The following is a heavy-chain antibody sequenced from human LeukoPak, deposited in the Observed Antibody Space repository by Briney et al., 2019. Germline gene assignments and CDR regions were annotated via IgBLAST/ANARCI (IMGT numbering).Heavy chain of an antibody. CDR3: ARESGNCSGGSCYDY. V-gene: IGHV4-59*01. CDR2: IYYSGST. D-gene: IGHD2-15*01. J-gene: IGHJ4*02. CDR1: GCSISSYY. Sequence: SETLSLTCTVSGCSISSYYWSWIRQPPGKGLEWIGYIYYSGSTNYNPSLKSRVTISVDTSKNQFSLKLSSVTAADTAVYYCARESGNCSGGSCYDYWGQGTLVTVSS.